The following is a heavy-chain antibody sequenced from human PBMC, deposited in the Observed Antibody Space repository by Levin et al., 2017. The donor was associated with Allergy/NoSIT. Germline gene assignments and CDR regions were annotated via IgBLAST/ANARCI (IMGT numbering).Heavy chain of an antibody. V-gene: IGHV4-31*03. CDR2: IYYSGST. Sequence: LRLSCTVSGGPFSSGGYYWSWIRQHPGKGWEWIGYIYYSGSTYYNPSLNRRATISVDTSKNQFSVKRGAVTAADTAVCYWARGENVWGSYRTGWFDPWGRGTLVTVSA. J-gene: IGHJ5*02. CDR3: ARGENVWGSYRTGWFDP. CDR1: GGPFSSGGYY. D-gene: IGHD3-16*02.